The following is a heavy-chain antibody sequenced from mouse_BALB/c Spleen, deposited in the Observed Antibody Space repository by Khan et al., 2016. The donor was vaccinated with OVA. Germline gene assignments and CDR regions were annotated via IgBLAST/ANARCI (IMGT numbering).Heavy chain of an antibody. V-gene: IGHV1S56*01. CDR1: GYTFTSYY. J-gene: IGHJ3*01. CDR3: ARDYGYDEGFGY. CDR2: IYPGDGSS. D-gene: IGHD2-2*01. Sequence: QVQLKQSGPELVKPGASVKMSCKASGYTFTSYYIHWVKQRPGQGLEWIGWIYPGDGSSNYNEKFKGKTTLNEDKSSSTAYMLISSLTSEDSAIYFCARDYGYDEGFGYWGQGTLVTVFA.